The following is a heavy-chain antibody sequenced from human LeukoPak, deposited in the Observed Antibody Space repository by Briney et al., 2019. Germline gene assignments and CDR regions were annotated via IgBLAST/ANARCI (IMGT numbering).Heavy chain of an antibody. D-gene: IGHD4-17*01. CDR3: ARVRGHYYYGMDV. CDR2: INHSGST. CDR1: GGSFSGYY. J-gene: IGHJ6*04. V-gene: IGHV4-34*01. Sequence: PSETLTLTCAVYGGSFSGYYWSWVRQLPGKGLEWIGEINHSGSTNYNPYLKSRVTISVDTSKNQFSLKLSSVTASDTAVYYCARVRGHYYYGMDVWGKGTTVTVSS.